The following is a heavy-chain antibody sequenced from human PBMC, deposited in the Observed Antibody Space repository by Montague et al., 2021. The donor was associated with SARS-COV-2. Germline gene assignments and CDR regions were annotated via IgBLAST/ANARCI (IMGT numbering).Heavy chain of an antibody. Sequence: SETLSLTCAVYGGSFSGYYWSWIRQPPGKGLEWIGKINHSGSTNYNPSLKSRVTISVDTSKNQFSLKLTSVTAADTAVYYCARQLRYYDWRADYWGQGTLVSVSS. CDR3: ARQLRYYDWRADY. D-gene: IGHD3-9*01. J-gene: IGHJ4*02. CDR1: GGSFSGYY. V-gene: IGHV4-34*01. CDR2: INHSGST.